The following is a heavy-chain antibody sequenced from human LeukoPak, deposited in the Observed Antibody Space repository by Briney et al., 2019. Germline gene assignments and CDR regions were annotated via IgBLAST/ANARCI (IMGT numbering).Heavy chain of an antibody. D-gene: IGHD2-2*01. Sequence: KSSETLSVTCTVPGGSISSYYWSWIRQPPGKGLEWIGYIYYSGSTKYNPSLKSRATIPVDTSKNQFSLRLSSVTAADTAVYYCARQDVVVVPDEEGKWSDPWSQGTLVTVS. V-gene: IGHV4-59*08. CDR3: ARQDVVVVPDEEGKWSDP. J-gene: IGHJ5*02. CDR2: IYYSGST. CDR1: GGSISSYY.